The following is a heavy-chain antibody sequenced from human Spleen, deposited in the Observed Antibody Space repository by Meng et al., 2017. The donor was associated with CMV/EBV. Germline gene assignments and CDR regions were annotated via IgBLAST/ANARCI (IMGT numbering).Heavy chain of an antibody. Sequence: ASVKVSCKASGYTFTGYYMHWVRQAPGQGLEWMGWINPNSGGTNYAQKFQGRVTMTRDTSISTAYMELSRLRSDDTAVYYCARGDCSSTSCYYYYGMDVWGQGTPVTVSS. CDR3: ARGDCSSTSCYYYYGMDV. J-gene: IGHJ6*02. V-gene: IGHV1-2*02. CDR1: GYTFTGYY. CDR2: INPNSGGT. D-gene: IGHD2-2*01.